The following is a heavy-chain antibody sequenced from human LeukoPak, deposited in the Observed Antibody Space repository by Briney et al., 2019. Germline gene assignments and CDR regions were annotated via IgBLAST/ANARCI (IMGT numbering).Heavy chain of an antibody. CDR1: GFTLRRSG. V-gene: IGHV3-30*04. D-gene: IGHD3-10*01. CDR2: ISYDGSSK. Sequence: GGSLRLSCAAAGFTLRRSGMQWVRQAPGKGLEWVAGISYDGSSKYYADSVEGRFTISRDNPKNRMFLQMNSLRVEDTAVYYCGYNSWGQGTLVTVSS. CDR3: GYNS. J-gene: IGHJ4*02.